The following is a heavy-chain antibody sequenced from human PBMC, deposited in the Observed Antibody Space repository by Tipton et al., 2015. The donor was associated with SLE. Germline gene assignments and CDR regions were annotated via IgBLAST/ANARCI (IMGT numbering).Heavy chain of an antibody. CDR3: ARVTVAGTTGLTLFDY. CDR2: IYYSGNT. D-gene: IGHD6-19*01. V-gene: IGHV4-59*12. Sequence: TLSLTCTVSGGSISSYYWSWIRQPPGKGLEWIGFIYYSGNTNYNPSLKSRVTISVDTSKNQFSLKLSSVTAADTAVYYCARVTVAGTTGLTLFDYWGQGTLVTVSS. CDR1: GGSISSYY. J-gene: IGHJ4*02.